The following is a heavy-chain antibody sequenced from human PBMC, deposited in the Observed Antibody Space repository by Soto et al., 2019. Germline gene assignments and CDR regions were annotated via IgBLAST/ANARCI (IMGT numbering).Heavy chain of an antibody. J-gene: IGHJ5*02. CDR2: ISDTGRTI. D-gene: IGHD4-17*01. CDR1: GFTFSIYS. CDR3: TRSPVP. Sequence: EVQLVESGGGLAQPGGSLRLSCAASGFTFSIYSMNWVRQAPGKGLEWVSYISDTGRTIYYADSVKGRFTSSRDNAKNLLYLKMNSLRDDDTAVYYCTRSPVPWGQGTLVTVSS. V-gene: IGHV3-48*02.